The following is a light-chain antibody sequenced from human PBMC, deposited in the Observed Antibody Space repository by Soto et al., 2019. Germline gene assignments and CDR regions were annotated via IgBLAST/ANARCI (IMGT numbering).Light chain of an antibody. CDR3: QHRSNWLWT. V-gene: IGKV3-11*01. CDR2: DAS. CDR1: QSISTY. J-gene: IGKJ1*01. Sequence: EIVLTQSPATLSLSPGESASLSCRASQSISTYLAWYQQKPGQTPRLLIYDASNRATGIPARFSGSGSGTDFTLTISSLEPEDFAVYYCQHRSNWLWTFGQGTKVEIK.